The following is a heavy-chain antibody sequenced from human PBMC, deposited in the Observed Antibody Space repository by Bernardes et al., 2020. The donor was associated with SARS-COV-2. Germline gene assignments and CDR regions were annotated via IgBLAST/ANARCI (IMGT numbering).Heavy chain of an antibody. Sequence: GSLRLSCEASGFTFRSSWMHWVRQAPGKGLVWVSRITPDGSGANYADSVRGRFTISRDNAKNTLFLQMNSLRAEDTAVYYCTRAGATTWLDSWGQGTLVTVSS. V-gene: IGHV3-74*01. J-gene: IGHJ4*02. CDR3: TRAGATTWLDS. CDR2: ITPDGSGA. D-gene: IGHD1-26*01. CDR1: GFTFRSSW.